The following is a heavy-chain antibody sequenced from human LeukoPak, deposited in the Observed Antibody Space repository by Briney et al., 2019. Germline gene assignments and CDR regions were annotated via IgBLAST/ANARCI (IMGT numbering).Heavy chain of an antibody. V-gene: IGHV3-21*01. CDR2: ITNTPNYI. D-gene: IGHD3-3*01. J-gene: IGHJ4*02. CDR3: WRDSPYDTSI. Sequence: GGSLSLSCAASGFILNTYTITWVRQALGKGLEWVSSITNTPNYIYYADSVKGRFTISRDNANNSLYLQMDSLRAEDTAVYYCWRDSPYDTSIWGQGTLVTVSS. CDR1: GFILNTYT.